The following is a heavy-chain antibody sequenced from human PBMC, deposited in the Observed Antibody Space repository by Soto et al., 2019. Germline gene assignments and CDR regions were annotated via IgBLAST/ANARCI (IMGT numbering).Heavy chain of an antibody. CDR3: VRKYPGTRPFGY. D-gene: IGHD2-2*01. J-gene: IGHJ4*01. CDR2: IGTDGNT. Sequence: PVGSLRLSCAASGFTFNSYAMNWVRQAPGKGLAWVSAIGTDGNTYYANSVKGRFTISRDNSRTTLYLQMNSLRVEDTALYYCVRKYPGTRPFGYWGQGTLVTVSS. V-gene: IGHV3-23*01. CDR1: GFTFNSYA.